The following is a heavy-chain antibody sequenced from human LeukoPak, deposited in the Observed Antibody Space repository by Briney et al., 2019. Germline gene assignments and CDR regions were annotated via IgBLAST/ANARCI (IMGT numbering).Heavy chain of an antibody. CDR3: ARVRGYGDYDGFGY. Sequence: ASVKVSCKASGYTFTGYYMHWVRQAPGQGLGWMGWINPNSGGTNYAQKFQGWVTMTRDTSISTAYMELSRLRSDDTAVYYCARVRGYGDYDGFGYWGQGTLVTVSS. D-gene: IGHD4-17*01. CDR2: INPNSGGT. CDR1: GYTFTGYY. V-gene: IGHV1-2*04. J-gene: IGHJ4*02.